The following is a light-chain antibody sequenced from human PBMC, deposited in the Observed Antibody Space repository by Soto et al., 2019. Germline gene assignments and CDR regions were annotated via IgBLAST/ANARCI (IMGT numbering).Light chain of an antibody. Sequence: DIQMTQPPSTLSASAGDTVTITCRASQTITTWLAWYQQKPGKAPKLLIFDASSLQSGVPSRFSGSGSGTEFALAICSRQRDDFGIYCCQEYDGYWGTLGQGTVV. J-gene: IGKJ1*01. V-gene: IGKV1-5*01. CDR1: QTITTW. CDR3: QEYDGYWGT. CDR2: DAS.